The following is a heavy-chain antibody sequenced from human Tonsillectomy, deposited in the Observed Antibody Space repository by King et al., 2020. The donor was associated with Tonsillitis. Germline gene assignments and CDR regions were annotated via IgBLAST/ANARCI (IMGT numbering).Heavy chain of an antibody. CDR2: IVVGRGNT. D-gene: IGHD6-13*01. Sequence: QLVQSGPEVKKPGTSVKVSCKASGFTFNSSAVQWARQARGQRLEWRGWIVVGRGNTNYAQKFQERVTITRDTSTSTAYMEVGSLKSEDTAVYYCAAARMAAGARGWNYYYGMDVWGQGTTVTVSS. J-gene: IGHJ6*02. V-gene: IGHV1-58*01. CDR1: GFTFNSSA. CDR3: AAARMAAGARGWNYYYGMDV.